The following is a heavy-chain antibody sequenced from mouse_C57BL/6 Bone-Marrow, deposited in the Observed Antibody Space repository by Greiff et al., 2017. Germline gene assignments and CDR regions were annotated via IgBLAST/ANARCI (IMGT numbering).Heavy chain of an antibody. CDR1: GYSITSDY. CDR3: ARSLFYLQNFDY. CDR2: ISYSGST. J-gene: IGHJ2*01. D-gene: IGHD1-1*01. Sequence: EVQRVESGPGLAKPSQTLSLTCSVTGYSITSDYWNLIRKFPGTKLEYMGYISYSGSTYYNPSPNSRISLTRDTSKNQYYLQLNSVTTEYTATYYCARSLFYLQNFDYWGQGTTLTVSS. V-gene: IGHV3-8*01.